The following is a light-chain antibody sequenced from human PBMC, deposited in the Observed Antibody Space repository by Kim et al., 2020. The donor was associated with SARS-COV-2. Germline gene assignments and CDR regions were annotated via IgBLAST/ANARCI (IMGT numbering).Light chain of an antibody. Sequence: DIQMTQSPSSLSASVGGRVTITCRASQTIRTYLNWYQQKPGKAPKLLIFAASSLQSGVPSRFSGSGSGTDLTLTISSLQPEDFATYYCQQMYSAPFTFGPGTKVDIK. J-gene: IGKJ3*01. CDR2: AAS. CDR3: QQMYSAPFT. V-gene: IGKV1-39*01. CDR1: QTIRTY.